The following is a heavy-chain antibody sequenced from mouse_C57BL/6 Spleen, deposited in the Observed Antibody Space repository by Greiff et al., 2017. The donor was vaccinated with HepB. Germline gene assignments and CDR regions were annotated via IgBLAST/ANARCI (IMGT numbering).Heavy chain of an antibody. V-gene: IGHV1-15*01. CDR3: TRWKDYDGHYCAMDY. CDR2: IDPETGGT. D-gene: IGHD2-4*01. J-gene: IGHJ4*01. Sequence: QVQLQQSGAELVRPGASVTLSCKASGYTFTDYEMHWVKQTPVHGLEWIGAIDPETGGTAYNQKFKGKAILTADKSSSTAYMELRSLTSEDSAVYYSTRWKDYDGHYCAMDYWGQGTSVTVSS. CDR1: GYTFTDYE.